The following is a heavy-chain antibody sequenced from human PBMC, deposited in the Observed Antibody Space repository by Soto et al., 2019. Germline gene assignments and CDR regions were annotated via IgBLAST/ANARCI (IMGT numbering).Heavy chain of an antibody. CDR3: ARDRQQWLEPAGGALPF. CDR1: GFTLSSYV. D-gene: IGHD6-19*01. CDR2: ISYAGNDN. Sequence: QVQLVESGGGVVQPGRSLRLSCGASGFTLSSYVMHWVRQAPGKGLEWVARISYAGNDNYYADSVKGRFTISRDNSKKTLYLQMTSLRADDTAVYYCARDRQQWLEPAGGALPFWGQGTMVIVSS. V-gene: IGHV3-30-3*01. J-gene: IGHJ3*01.